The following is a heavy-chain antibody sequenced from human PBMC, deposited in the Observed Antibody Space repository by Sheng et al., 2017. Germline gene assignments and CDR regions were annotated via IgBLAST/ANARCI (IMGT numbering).Heavy chain of an antibody. Sequence: EVQLVESGGGLVQPGGSLRLSCAVSGFTFANYAMSWVRQAPGKGLEWVSAITSSGGDTYSADSVKGRFIISRDNSRNTVYLQMNSLRAEDTAVYYCAKDLYSGYFDYWGQGTLVTVSS. D-gene: IGHD5-12*01. CDR3: AKDLYSGYFDY. V-gene: IGHV3-23*04. CDR1: GFTFANYA. CDR2: ITSSGGDT. J-gene: IGHJ4*02.